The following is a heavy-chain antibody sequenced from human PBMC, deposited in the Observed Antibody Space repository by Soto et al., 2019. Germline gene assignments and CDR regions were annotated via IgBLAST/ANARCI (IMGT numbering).Heavy chain of an antibody. V-gene: IGHV3-23*01. CDR2: ISTSAGST. CDR1: GFTFSSYD. J-gene: IGHJ4*02. CDR3: VKQGGYLVSGTLSE. D-gene: IGHD3-10*01. Sequence: EVQLLESGGGLVQPGGSLRLSCAASGFTFSSYDMSWVRQAPGKGLEWVSDISTSAGSTYYADSVRGRFTISRDNSKNTLYLQMNSLRAEDTAVYYCVKQGGYLVSGTLSEWGQGTLVIVSS.